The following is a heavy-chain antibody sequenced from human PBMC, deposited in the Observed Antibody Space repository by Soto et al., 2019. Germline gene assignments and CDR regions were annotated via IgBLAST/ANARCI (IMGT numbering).Heavy chain of an antibody. CDR1: GFTFSSYA. V-gene: IGHV3-30-3*01. CDR3: ARAEVHSSGWYVMYYFDY. Sequence: GGSLRLSCAASGFTFSSYAMHWVRQAPGKGLEWVAVISYDGSNKYYADSVKGRFTISRDNSKNTLYLQMNSLRAEDTAVYYCARAEVHSSGWYVMYYFDYWGQGTLVTVSS. J-gene: IGHJ4*02. D-gene: IGHD6-19*01. CDR2: ISYDGSNK.